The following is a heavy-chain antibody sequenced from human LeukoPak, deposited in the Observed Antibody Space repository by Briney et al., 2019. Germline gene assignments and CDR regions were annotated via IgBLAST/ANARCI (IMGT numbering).Heavy chain of an antibody. D-gene: IGHD5-18*01. V-gene: IGHV1-18*01. CDR1: GYTFTSYG. CDR2: ISAYNGNT. Sequence: GASVKVSCKASGYTFTSYGISWVRQAPGQGLEWMGWISAYNGNTNYAQKLQGRVTMTTDTSTSTAYMELRSLRSDDTAVYYCARGPGQLWDSGTLFDYWGQGTLVTVSS. CDR3: ARGPGQLWDSGTLFDY. J-gene: IGHJ4*02.